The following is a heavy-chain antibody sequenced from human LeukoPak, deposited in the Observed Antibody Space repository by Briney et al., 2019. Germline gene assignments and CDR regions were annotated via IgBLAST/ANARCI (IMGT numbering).Heavy chain of an antibody. V-gene: IGHV3-74*01. Sequence: GGSLRLSCAASGFTFSNYWMYWVRQAPGKGLGWVSHLSSDGSRTSYADSVKGRFTISRDNANNTLYLQMNSLRAEDTAVYYCARDRGYTTPDYWGQGTLVTVSS. CDR2: LSSDGSRT. CDR3: ARDRGYTTPDY. J-gene: IGHJ4*02. CDR1: GFTFSNYW. D-gene: IGHD5-18*01.